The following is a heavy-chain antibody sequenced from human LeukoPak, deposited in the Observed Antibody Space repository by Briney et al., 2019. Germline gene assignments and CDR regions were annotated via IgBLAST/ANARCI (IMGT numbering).Heavy chain of an antibody. Sequence: ASVKVSCKVSGYTLTELSMHWVRQAPGKGLEWMGGFDPEDGETIYAQKFQGRVTMAEDTSTDTAYMELSSLRSEGTAVYYCATSLGYCSGGSCYFDYWGQGTLVTVSS. V-gene: IGHV1-24*01. CDR3: ATSLGYCSGGSCYFDY. CDR2: FDPEDGET. J-gene: IGHJ4*02. CDR1: GYTLTELS. D-gene: IGHD2-15*01.